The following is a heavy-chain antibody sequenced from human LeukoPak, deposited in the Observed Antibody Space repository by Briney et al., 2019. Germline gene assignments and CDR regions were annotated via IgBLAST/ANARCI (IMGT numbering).Heavy chain of an antibody. CDR1: GFTFSSYS. Sequence: GGSLRLSCAASGFTFSSYSMNWVRQAPGKGLEWVSSISSSSSYIYYADSVKGRVTISRVQSTNTVYLQMNSLRADDTAVYYCAKAHCSSTSCSRADNWGQGTLVTVSS. D-gene: IGHD2-2*01. CDR3: AKAHCSSTSCSRADN. J-gene: IGHJ4*02. V-gene: IGHV3-21*04. CDR2: ISSSSSYI.